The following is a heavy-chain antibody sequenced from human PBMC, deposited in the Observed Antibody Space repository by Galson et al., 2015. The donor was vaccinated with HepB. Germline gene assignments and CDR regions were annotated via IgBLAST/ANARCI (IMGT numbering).Heavy chain of an antibody. V-gene: IGHV3-23*01. J-gene: IGHJ4*02. CDR3: GKGGGGRAWNYVDY. D-gene: IGHD1-1*01. CDR2: VGGTGLRGNGDGTT. CDR1: GFTFSTYA. Sequence: SLRLSCAASGFTFSTYAMTWVRQAPGKGLEWVSAVGGTGLRGNGDGTTYDADPVKGRFTISRDNSRNTLYLQMNSLGVEDTAVYYCGKGGGGRAWNYVDYWGQGTLVTVSS.